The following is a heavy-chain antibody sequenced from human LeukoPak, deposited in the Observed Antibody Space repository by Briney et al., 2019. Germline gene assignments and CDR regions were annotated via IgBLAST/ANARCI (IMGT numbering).Heavy chain of an antibody. CDR3: AREPLLIAARPGKPGFDY. V-gene: IGHV6-1*01. CDR2: TYCRSKWYN. D-gene: IGHD6-6*01. Sequence: SQTLSLTCAISGDSVSSNSADWIWIRQSPSRDLEWLGRTYCRSKWYNDYAVSVKSRITINSDTSKNQFSLQLNSVTPEDTAVYYCAREPLLIAARPGKPGFDYWGQGTLVTVSS. CDR1: GDSVSSNSAD. J-gene: IGHJ4*02.